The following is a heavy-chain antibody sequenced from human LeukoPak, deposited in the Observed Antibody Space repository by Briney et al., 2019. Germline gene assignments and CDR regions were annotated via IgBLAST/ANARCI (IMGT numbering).Heavy chain of an antibody. CDR2: INKDGSAT. CDR1: GFTFDAYA. CDR3: ATWAFYHSLDV. D-gene: IGHD1-26*01. Sequence: GGSLRLSCEASGFTFDAYAMHWVRQAPGKGLEWVSLINKDGSATYYADSVKGRFTITRDNSKNSLYLQMNSLRSEDTALYYCATWAFYHSLDVWGQGTTVTVSS. J-gene: IGHJ6*02. V-gene: IGHV3-43*02.